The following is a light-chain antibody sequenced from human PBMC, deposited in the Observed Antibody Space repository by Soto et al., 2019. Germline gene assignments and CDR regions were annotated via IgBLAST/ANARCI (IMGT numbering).Light chain of an antibody. Sequence: EIVLTQSPATLSLSPGERATLSCRASQSVSIYLAWYQQKPGQAPRLLIYDASNRATGIPARFSGSGSGTDFTLTISSLEPEDFAVYYCQQRSNLPYTFGQGTNLEIK. CDR3: QQRSNLPYT. J-gene: IGKJ2*01. CDR2: DAS. CDR1: QSVSIY. V-gene: IGKV3-11*01.